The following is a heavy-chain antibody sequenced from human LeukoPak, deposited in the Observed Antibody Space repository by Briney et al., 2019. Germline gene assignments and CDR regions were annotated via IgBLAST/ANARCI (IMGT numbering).Heavy chain of an antibody. Sequence: PGRSLRLSCAASGFTFSSYGMHWVRQAPGKGLEWVAVISYDGSNKYYADSVKGRFTISRDNSKNTLYLQMNSLRAEDTAVYSCAKDEQLAFDYWGQGTLVTVSS. CDR2: ISYDGSNK. D-gene: IGHD6-6*01. J-gene: IGHJ4*02. CDR1: GFTFSSYG. V-gene: IGHV3-30*18. CDR3: AKDEQLAFDY.